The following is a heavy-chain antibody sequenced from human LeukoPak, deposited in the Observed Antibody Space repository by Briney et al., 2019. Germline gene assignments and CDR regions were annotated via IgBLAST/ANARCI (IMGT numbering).Heavy chain of an antibody. CDR1: GGSFSGYY. D-gene: IGHD2-21*02. J-gene: IGHJ6*02. V-gene: IGHV4-34*01. Sequence: KASETLSLTCAVYGGSFSGYYWSWIRQPPGKGLEWIGEINHSGSTNYNPSLKSRVTISVDTSKNQFSLKLSSVTAADTAVYYCARSCGGDCYDYYYYYGMDVWGQGTTVTVSS. CDR2: INHSGST. CDR3: ARSCGGDCYDYYYYYGMDV.